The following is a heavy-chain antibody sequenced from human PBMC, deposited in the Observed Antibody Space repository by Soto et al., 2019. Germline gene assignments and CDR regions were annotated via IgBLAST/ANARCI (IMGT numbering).Heavy chain of an antibody. CDR2: ISYDGIDE. CDR3: AQDFPAMATVPPDAS. J-gene: IGHJ4*02. V-gene: IGHV3-30*18. CDR1: GFIFTRFG. D-gene: IGHD2-2*01. Sequence: QVQLVESGGGVVQPGTSLKLSCATSGFIFTRFGMHWLRQAPGKGLEWVAVISYDGIDENYADSVKGRFAISRDKSKSTVYLHMNTLRVEDTGVYYCAQDFPAMATVPPDASWAQGPLVIVSS.